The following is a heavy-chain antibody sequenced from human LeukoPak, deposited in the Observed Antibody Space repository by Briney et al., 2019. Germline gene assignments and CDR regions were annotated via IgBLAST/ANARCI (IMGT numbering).Heavy chain of an antibody. CDR1: GGSFSGYY. CDR3: ARVGDTAMNNY. J-gene: IGHJ4*02. V-gene: IGHV4-34*01. D-gene: IGHD5-18*01. Sequence: SETLSLTCAVYGGSFSGYYWSWIRQPPGKGLEWIGEINHSGSTNYNPSLKSRVTISVDTSKTQFSLKLSSVTAADTAVYYCARVGDTAMNNYWGQGTLVTVSS. CDR2: INHSGST.